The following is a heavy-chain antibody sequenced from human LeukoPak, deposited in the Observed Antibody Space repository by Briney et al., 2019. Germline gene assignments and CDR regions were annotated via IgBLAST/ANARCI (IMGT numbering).Heavy chain of an antibody. J-gene: IGHJ4*02. V-gene: IGHV3-23*01. Sequence: PGRSLRLSCAASGLTFSSSGMHWVRQAPGKGLEWVSAISGSGGSTYYADSVKGRFTISRDNSKNTLYLQMNSLRAEDTAVYYCAKDPLDEPRYSSEEGYWGQGTLVTVSS. CDR1: GLTFSSSG. CDR3: AKDPLDEPRYSSEEGY. D-gene: IGHD6-19*01. CDR2: ISGSGGST.